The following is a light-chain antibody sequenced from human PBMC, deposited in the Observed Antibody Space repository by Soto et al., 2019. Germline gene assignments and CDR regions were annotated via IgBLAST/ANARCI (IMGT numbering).Light chain of an antibody. CDR1: QRFGSSN. V-gene: IGKV3-20*01. CDR3: QQYGNSPWT. CDR2: STS. Sequence: EIVLTQPPGTLSLSPGERGTLSCRASQRFGSSNLAWYQQKPGQAPRLLIYSTSSRATGIPDRFSGSGSGTDFTLTISRLEPEDFAVYYCQQYGNSPWTFGQGTKVDIK. J-gene: IGKJ1*01.